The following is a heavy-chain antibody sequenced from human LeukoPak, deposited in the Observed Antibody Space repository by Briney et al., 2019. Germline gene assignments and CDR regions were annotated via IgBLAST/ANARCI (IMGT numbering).Heavy chain of an antibody. CDR2: IKSKTDGGTT. CDR3: TTDLGGYSYGSDY. J-gene: IGHJ4*02. D-gene: IGHD5-18*01. CDR1: GFTFNNAW. Sequence: GGSLRLSCAASGFTFNNAWMSWVRQAPGKGLEWVGRIKSKTDGGTTDYAAPVKGRFTISRDDSKNTLYLQMNSLKTEGTAVYYCTTDLGGYSYGSDYWGQGTLVTVSS. V-gene: IGHV3-15*01.